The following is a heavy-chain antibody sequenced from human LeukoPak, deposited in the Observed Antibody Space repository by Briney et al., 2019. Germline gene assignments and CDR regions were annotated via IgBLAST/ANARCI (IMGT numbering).Heavy chain of an antibody. V-gene: IGHV3-11*01. CDR3: ARSESTFGPPYSVMDA. CDR2: ISSSGSTI. Sequence: GGSLRLSCAASGFTFSDYYMSWIRQAPGKGLEWVSYISSSGSTIYYADSVKGRFTISRDNAKNSLYLQMNSLRAEDTAVYYCARSESTFGPPYSVMDAWGQGTTVTFSS. D-gene: IGHD3/OR15-3a*01. CDR1: GFTFSDYY. J-gene: IGHJ6*02.